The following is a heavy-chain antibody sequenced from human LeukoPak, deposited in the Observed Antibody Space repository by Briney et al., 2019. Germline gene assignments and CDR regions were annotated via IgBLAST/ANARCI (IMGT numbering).Heavy chain of an antibody. CDR3: ARASYSTSWYAYYMEV. Sequence: ASVKVSCRASGYTFTDYYMHWVRQAPGQGLEWMGWINPNSGGTNYAQKFQGRVAMTRDTSISTAYMELSRLRYDDTAVYYCARASYSTSWYAYYMEVWGKGTTVTVSS. V-gene: IGHV1-2*02. CDR1: GYTFTDYY. CDR2: INPNSGGT. J-gene: IGHJ6*03. D-gene: IGHD6-13*01.